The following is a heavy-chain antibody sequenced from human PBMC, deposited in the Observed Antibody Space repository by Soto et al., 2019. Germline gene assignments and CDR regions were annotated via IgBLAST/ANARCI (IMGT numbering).Heavy chain of an antibody. CDR3: EKDMAYYDCWSGYAKVVYYGMDV. V-gene: IGHV3-30*18. J-gene: IGHJ6*02. CDR1: GFTFSSYG. CDR2: ISYDGSNK. D-gene: IGHD3-3*01. Sequence: LRLSCAASGFTFSSYGMHWVRQAPGKGLEWVAVISYDGSNKYYADYVKGRFTISRDNSKNTLYLQMNSLRAEDTAVYYCEKDMAYYDCWSGYAKVVYYGMDVWGQGTTVTVSS.